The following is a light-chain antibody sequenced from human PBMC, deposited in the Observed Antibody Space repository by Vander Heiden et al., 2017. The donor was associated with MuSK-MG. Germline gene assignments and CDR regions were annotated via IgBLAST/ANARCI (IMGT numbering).Light chain of an antibody. V-gene: IGLV3-1*01. CDR3: QAWDSSTVV. J-gene: IGLJ2*01. CDR2: QDS. CDR1: KLGDKY. Sequence: SYELTQPPSVSVSPGPTASITCSGDKLGDKYACWYQQKPGQSPVLGIYQDSKRPSGIPERFSGSNSGNTATLTISGTQAMDESDYYCQAWDSSTVVFGGGTKLTVL.